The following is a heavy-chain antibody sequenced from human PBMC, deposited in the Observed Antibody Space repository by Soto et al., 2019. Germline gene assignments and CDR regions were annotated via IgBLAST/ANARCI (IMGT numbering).Heavy chain of an antibody. Sequence: EVQLVESGGGLVQPGGSLRLSCAASGFTFSSYWMHWVRQAPGKRLVWVSRINSDGSSTSYADSVKGRFTISRDNAKNTLYLQMNSLRAEDTAVYYCARDRDNIVVVLAATPDYWGQGTLVTVSS. CDR3: ARDRDNIVVVLAATPDY. D-gene: IGHD2-15*01. CDR2: INSDGSST. V-gene: IGHV3-74*01. J-gene: IGHJ4*02. CDR1: GFTFSSYW.